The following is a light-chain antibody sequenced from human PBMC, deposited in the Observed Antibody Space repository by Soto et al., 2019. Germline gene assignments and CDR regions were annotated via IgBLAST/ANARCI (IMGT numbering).Light chain of an antibody. CDR1: QSINSE. CDR3: QQGHNWPLT. CDR2: GAS. V-gene: IGKV3-15*01. Sequence: EIVMTQSPATLSLSPGERAALSCRASQSINSELVWYQQKPGQPPRLLIYGASTRATGVPARFTGSESGSEITLTISGLQSQDFAVYYCQQGHNWPLTFGQGTRLKI. J-gene: IGKJ2*01.